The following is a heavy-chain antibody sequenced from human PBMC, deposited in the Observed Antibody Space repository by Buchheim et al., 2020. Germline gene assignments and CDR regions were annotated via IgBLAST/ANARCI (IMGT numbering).Heavy chain of an antibody. V-gene: IGHV1-69*12. CDR1: GGTFSSYA. CDR3: ARDGSDILTVGSEYNWFDP. Sequence: QVQLVQSGAEVKKPGSSVKVSCKASGGTFSSYAISWVRQAPGQGLEWMGGIIPIFGTANYAQQFQGRVTITADESTSTAYMELSSLRSEDTAVYYCARDGSDILTVGSEYNWFDPWGQGTL. D-gene: IGHD3-9*01. CDR2: IIPIFGTA. J-gene: IGHJ5*02.